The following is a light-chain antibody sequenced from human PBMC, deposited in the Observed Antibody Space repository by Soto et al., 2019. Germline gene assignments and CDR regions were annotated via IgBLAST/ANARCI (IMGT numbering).Light chain of an antibody. CDR2: DIS. CDR1: QSITSSH. Sequence: EIVLTQSPGTLSLSPGERATLSCRASQSITSSHLAWYQQKPGQAPRLLIYDISRRATGIPDRFSGSASGTDFTLTVSRLAPEDFAVDFCQHYGGSPLYTFGQGTKMEIK. CDR3: QHYGGSPLYT. V-gene: IGKV3-20*01. J-gene: IGKJ2*01.